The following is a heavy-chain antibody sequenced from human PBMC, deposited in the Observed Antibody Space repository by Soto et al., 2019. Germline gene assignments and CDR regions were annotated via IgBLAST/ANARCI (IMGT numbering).Heavy chain of an antibody. CDR1: GFTFTTYW. CDR3: AKGPRGWTGYYFDY. V-gene: IGHV3-74*01. Sequence: GGSLRLSCEVSGFTFTTYWMHWVRQVPGKGLVWVSRINVDGSTTSYVDSVKGRFTISRDNAKNTLYLQMNSLRAEDTAVYYCAKGPRGWTGYYFDYWGQGTLVTVSS. J-gene: IGHJ4*02. D-gene: IGHD6-19*01. CDR2: INVDGSTT.